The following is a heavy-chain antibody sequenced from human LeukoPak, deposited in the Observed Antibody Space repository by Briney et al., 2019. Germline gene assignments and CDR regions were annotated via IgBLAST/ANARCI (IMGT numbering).Heavy chain of an antibody. Sequence: ASVKVSCKPSGYTFTAYYMHWVRQAPGQGLEWMGWIIPNNGGTNYAQKFQGRVTMTRDTSISTAFMELSRLRSDDTAIYYCARANENYFDYWGQGTLVTVSS. CDR1: GYTFTAYY. V-gene: IGHV1-2*02. D-gene: IGHD1-1*01. CDR3: ARANENYFDY. CDR2: IIPNNGGT. J-gene: IGHJ4*02.